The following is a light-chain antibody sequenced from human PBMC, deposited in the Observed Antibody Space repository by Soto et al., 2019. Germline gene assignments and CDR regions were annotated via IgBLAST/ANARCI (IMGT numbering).Light chain of an antibody. Sequence: QSVLTQPPSASGTPGQRVTISCSGSSSNIGRNTVNWYQQIPGTAPKVLIYSNNQRPSGVPDRLSGSKSGTSASLAISGLQSEDEADYYCAAWDDSLNAVVFGGGTKVTVL. CDR3: AAWDDSLNAVV. CDR2: SNN. V-gene: IGLV1-44*01. CDR1: SSNIGRNT. J-gene: IGLJ2*01.